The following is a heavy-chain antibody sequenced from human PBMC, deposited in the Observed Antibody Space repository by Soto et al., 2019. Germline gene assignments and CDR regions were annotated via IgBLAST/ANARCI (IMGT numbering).Heavy chain of an antibody. CDR1: GGTFSSYT. CDR2: IIPIFGTA. D-gene: IGHD5-12*01. CDR3: ARGNHRWLQLWYFDL. V-gene: IGHV1-69*12. Sequence: QVQLVQSGAEVKKPGSSVTVSCKASGGTFSSYTISWVRQAPGQGLEWMGGIIPIFGTANYAQKFQGRVTITADESTSTAYMELCSLRSEDTAVYYCARGNHRWLQLWYFDLWCRGTLVTVSS. J-gene: IGHJ2*01.